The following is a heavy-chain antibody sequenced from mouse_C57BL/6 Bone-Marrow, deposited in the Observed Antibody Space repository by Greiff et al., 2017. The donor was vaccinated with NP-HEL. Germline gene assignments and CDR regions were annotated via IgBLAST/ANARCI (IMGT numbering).Heavy chain of an antibody. Sequence: VKLQQPGAELVKPGASVKMSCEASGYTFTSYWITWVKQRPGQGLEWIGDIYPGSGSTNYNEKFKSKATLTVDTSSSTAYMQLSSLTSEDSAVYYCARSTVVAPYWYFDVWGTGTTVTVSS. CDR2: IYPGSGST. CDR3: ARSTVVAPYWYFDV. D-gene: IGHD1-1*01. CDR1: GYTFTSYW. V-gene: IGHV1-55*01. J-gene: IGHJ1*03.